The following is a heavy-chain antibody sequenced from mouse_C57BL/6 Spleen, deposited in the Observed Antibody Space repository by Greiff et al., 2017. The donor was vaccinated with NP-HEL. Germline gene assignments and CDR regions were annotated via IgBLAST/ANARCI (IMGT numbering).Heavy chain of an antibody. J-gene: IGHJ2*01. Sequence: VQLKESGPELVKPGASVKISCKASGYAFSSSWMNWVKQRPGKGLEWIGRIYPGDGDTNYNGKFKGKATLTADKSSSTAYMQLSSLTSEDSAVYFCARWAGPPYFDYWGQGTTLTVSS. CDR3: ARWAGPPYFDY. V-gene: IGHV1-82*01. CDR2: IYPGDGDT. CDR1: GYAFSSSW.